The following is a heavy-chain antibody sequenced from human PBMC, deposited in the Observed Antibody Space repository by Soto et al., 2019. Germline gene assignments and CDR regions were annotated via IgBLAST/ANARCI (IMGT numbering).Heavy chain of an antibody. Sequence: PGESLKISCQGSGDSFNTHWIGWVRQMPGKGLEWMGIIYAVDSDTKYSPSFQGQVTISVDKSISTAYLQWSSLKASDTAMYYCARVSGSYYKSELDYWGQGTLVTVSS. CDR2: IYAVDSDT. D-gene: IGHD3-10*01. CDR1: GDSFNTHW. CDR3: ARVSGSYYKSELDY. J-gene: IGHJ4*02. V-gene: IGHV5-51*01.